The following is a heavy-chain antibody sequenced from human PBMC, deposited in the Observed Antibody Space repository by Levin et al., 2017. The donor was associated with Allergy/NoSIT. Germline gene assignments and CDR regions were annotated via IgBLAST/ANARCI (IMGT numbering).Heavy chain of an antibody. CDR3: ARHMLRGLRIFDY. D-gene: IGHD3-10*01. CDR1: GGSFSGYY. J-gene: IGHJ4*02. V-gene: IGHV4-34*01. CDR2: INHSGST. Sequence: TSETLSLTCAVYGGSFSGYYWSWIRQPPGKGLEWIGQINHSGSTNYNPSLKSRVTISADTSKNQFSLKVSSVTAADTAVYYCARHMLRGLRIFDYWGQGTLVTVSS.